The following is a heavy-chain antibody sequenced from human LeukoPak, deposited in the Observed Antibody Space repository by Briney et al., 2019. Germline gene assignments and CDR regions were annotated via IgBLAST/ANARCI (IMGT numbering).Heavy chain of an antibody. CDR3: ARVSTSGDTAPYYFDY. CDR1: GYTFTSYY. Sequence: ASVKVSCKASGYTFTSYYMHWVRQAPGQGLEWMGIINPSGGSTSYAQKFQGRVTMTRDTSTSTVYMELSSLRSEDTAVYYCARVSTSGDTAPYYFDYWGQGTLVTVSS. D-gene: IGHD5-18*01. V-gene: IGHV1-46*01. CDR2: INPSGGST. J-gene: IGHJ4*02.